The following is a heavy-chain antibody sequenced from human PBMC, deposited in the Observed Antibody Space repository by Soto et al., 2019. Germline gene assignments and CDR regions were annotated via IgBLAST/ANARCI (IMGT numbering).Heavy chain of an antibody. V-gene: IGHV3-30-3*01. J-gene: IGHJ6*02. CDR3: ARVLELRFWEWFYYYYYGMDV. CDR1: GFTFSSYA. CDR2: ISYDGSNK. Sequence: PGGSLRLSCAASGFTFSSYAMHWVRQAPGKGLEWVAAISYDGSNKYYADSVKGRFTISRDNSKNTLYLQMNSLRAEDTAVYYCARVLELRFWEWFYYYYYGMDVGGQGTTVTVSS. D-gene: IGHD3-3*01.